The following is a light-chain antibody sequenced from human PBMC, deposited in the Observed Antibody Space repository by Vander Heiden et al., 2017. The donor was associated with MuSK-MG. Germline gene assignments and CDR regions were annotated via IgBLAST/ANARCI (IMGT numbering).Light chain of an antibody. CDR3: SSYKSSSTLDVV. Sequence: QSALTQPASVSGSPGHSITLSCTGTSSDVGGYNYVSWYQQHPGKAHKLRSEDGSNRPSGVSNRFSGSKSGNTASLKTSGLQAEDEADYYCSSYKSSSTLDVVFGGGTKMTVL. CDR2: DGS. CDR1: SSDVGGYNY. J-gene: IGLJ3*02. V-gene: IGLV2-14*01.